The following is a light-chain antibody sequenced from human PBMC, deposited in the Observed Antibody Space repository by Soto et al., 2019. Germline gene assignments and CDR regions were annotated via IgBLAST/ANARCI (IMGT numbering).Light chain of an antibody. Sequence: QSVLTQPPSVSGAPGQRVTISCTGSSSNIGAGYDVHWYQQLPGTAPKLLIYVNSNRPSGVPDRFSGSKSGTSASLAITGLQAEAEADYYCQSYDRSLSVVFGGGTKLTVL. CDR3: QSYDRSLSVV. V-gene: IGLV1-40*01. CDR2: VNS. CDR1: SSNIGAGYD. J-gene: IGLJ2*01.